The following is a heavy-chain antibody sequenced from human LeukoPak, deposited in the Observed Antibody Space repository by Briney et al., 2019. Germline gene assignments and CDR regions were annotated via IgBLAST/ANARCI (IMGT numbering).Heavy chain of an antibody. V-gene: IGHV4-4*07. D-gene: IGHD3-22*01. CDR2: IYTSGST. Sequence: SETLSLTCTVSGGSISSYYWSLIRQPAGKGLEWIGRIYTSGSTNYNPSLKSRVTISVDTSKNQFSLKLSSVTAADTAVYYCARHTPRFYYYDSSGAIDYWGQGTLVTVSS. CDR1: GGSISSYY. J-gene: IGHJ4*02. CDR3: ARHTPRFYYYDSSGAIDY.